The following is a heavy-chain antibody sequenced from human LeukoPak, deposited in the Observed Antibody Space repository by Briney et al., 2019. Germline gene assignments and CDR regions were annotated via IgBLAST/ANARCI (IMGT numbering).Heavy chain of an antibody. CDR3: ARDLYGSGSYYNYY. D-gene: IGHD3-10*01. CDR1: GSTFSSYS. Sequence: PGGSLRLSCAASGSTFSSYSMNWVRQAPGKGLEWVSSISSSSSYIYYADSVKGRFTISRDNAKNSLYLQMNSLRAEDTAVYYCARDLYGSGSYYNYYWGQGTLVTVSS. V-gene: IGHV3-21*01. J-gene: IGHJ4*02. CDR2: ISSSSSYI.